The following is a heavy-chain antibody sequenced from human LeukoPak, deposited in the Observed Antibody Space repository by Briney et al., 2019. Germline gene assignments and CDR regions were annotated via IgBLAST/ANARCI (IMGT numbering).Heavy chain of an antibody. Sequence: GASVNVSCKASGYTFTSYDINWVRQATGQGLEWMGWMNPNSGNTGYAQKFQGRVTMTRNTSISTAYMELSSLRSEDTAVYYCARVYYGSGSYCYWGQGTLVTVSS. CDR1: GYTFTSYD. CDR3: ARVYYGSGSYCY. CDR2: MNPNSGNT. J-gene: IGHJ4*02. V-gene: IGHV1-8*01. D-gene: IGHD3-10*01.